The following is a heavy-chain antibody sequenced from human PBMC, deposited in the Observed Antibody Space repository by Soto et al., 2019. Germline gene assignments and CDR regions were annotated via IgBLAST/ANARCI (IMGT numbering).Heavy chain of an antibody. D-gene: IGHD4-17*01. Sequence: PGGSLRLSCAASGFTFSSYGMSWVRQAPGKGLEWVSGISGSGGSTYYADSVKGRFTISRDNSKNTLYLQMNSLRAEDTAVYYCANSETLYGDYPYYFDYWGQGTLVTVSS. CDR3: ANSETLYGDYPYYFDY. J-gene: IGHJ4*02. V-gene: IGHV3-23*01. CDR1: GFTFSSYG. CDR2: ISGSGGST.